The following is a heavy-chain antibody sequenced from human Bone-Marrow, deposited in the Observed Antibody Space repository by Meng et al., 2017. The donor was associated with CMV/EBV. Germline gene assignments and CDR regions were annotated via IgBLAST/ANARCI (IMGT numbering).Heavy chain of an antibody. CDR3: AHDSSGYRGWFDP. CDR1: GGTFSSYT. CDR2: IIPILGIA. Sequence: SVKVSCKASGGTFSSYTISWVRQAPGQGLEWMGRIIPILGIANYAQKFQGRVTITADKSTSTAYMELSSLRSEDTAVYYCAHDSSGYRGWFDPWGQRTLVTVSS. J-gene: IGHJ5*02. D-gene: IGHD3-22*01. V-gene: IGHV1-69*02.